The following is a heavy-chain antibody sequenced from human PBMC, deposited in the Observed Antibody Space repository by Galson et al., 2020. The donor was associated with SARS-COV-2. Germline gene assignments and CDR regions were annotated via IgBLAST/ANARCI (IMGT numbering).Heavy chain of an antibody. CDR1: GYTFTDYA. D-gene: IGHD3-10*01. V-gene: IGHV3-23*01. CDR2: IGGDGKNI. J-gene: IGHJ4*02. CDR3: GQYGQYMADV. Sequence: SCAASGYTFTDYAIKWVRQVQGKGLEWVAVIGGDGKNIHYADSVVGRFTVSRDNSKNMAYLQMNSLRAEDTAVYYCGQYGQYMADVWGQGTVVTVSS.